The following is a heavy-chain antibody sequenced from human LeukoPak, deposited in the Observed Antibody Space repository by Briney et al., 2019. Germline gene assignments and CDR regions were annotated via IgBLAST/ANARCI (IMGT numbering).Heavy chain of an antibody. CDR2: INPNSGGT. D-gene: IGHD5-24*01. V-gene: IGHV1-2*02. Sequence: ASVKVSCKASGYSFTGFYLHWVRPAPGQGLEWMGWINPNSGGTDSAQKFQGRVTMTRDTSTSTVYMELSSLTSVDKSVYYCARVEMVTNFQFYYFDLWGPGTLVIVSS. CDR3: ARVEMVTNFQFYYFDL. J-gene: IGHJ4*02. CDR1: GYSFTGFY.